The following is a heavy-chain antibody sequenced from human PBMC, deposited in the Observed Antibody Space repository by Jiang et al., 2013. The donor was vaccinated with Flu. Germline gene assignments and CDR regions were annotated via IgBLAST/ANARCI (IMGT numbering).Heavy chain of an antibody. Sequence: FQGQVTISADKSINTAYLQWSSLKASDTAMYYCARHRSRHSTNDAFDIWGHGTMVTVSS. D-gene: IGHD1/OR15-1a*01. V-gene: IGHV5-51*01. J-gene: IGHJ3*02. CDR3: ARHRSRHSTNDAFDI.